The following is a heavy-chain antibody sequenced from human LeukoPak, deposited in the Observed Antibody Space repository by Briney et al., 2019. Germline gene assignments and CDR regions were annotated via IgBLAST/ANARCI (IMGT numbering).Heavy chain of an antibody. Sequence: SGGSLRLSCAASGFTFSTYGMHWVRQVPGKGLEWVAFIQYDGSDEHYADSVKGRFTISRDNSKNTLFLQMNSLRAEDTAMYYCAEDQQLQPFHYWGQGTLVTVSS. CDR2: IQYDGSDE. V-gene: IGHV3-30*02. CDR3: AEDQQLQPFHY. D-gene: IGHD1-1*01. J-gene: IGHJ4*02. CDR1: GFTFSTYG.